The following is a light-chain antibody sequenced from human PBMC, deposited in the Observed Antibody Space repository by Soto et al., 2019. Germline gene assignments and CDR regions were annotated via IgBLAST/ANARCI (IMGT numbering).Light chain of an antibody. V-gene: IGKV1-5*03. CDR3: QQYNSYSRYT. CDR1: QSISSW. CDR2: KAS. J-gene: IGKJ2*01. Sequence: DIQMTQSPSTLSASVGDRVTITCRASQSISSWLAWYQQKPGKAPKLLIYKASSLESGVPSRFSGSGSGTELSLTISRMQPDDFATYYCQQYNSYSRYTFGQGTKLEIK.